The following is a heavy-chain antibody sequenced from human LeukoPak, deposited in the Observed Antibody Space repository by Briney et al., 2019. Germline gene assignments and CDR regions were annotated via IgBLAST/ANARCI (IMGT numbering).Heavy chain of an antibody. D-gene: IGHD2-2*01. CDR1: GGSFSGYY. CDR3: ARDEGYCSRTSCYGASKGMDV. J-gene: IGHJ6*02. V-gene: IGHV4-34*01. CDR2: INHSGST. Sequence: SETLSLTCAVYGGSFSGYYWSWIRQPPGKGLEWIGEINHSGSTNYNPSLKSRVTISVDTSKNQFSLKLSSVTAADTAVYYCARDEGYCSRTSCYGASKGMDVWGQGTAVIVSS.